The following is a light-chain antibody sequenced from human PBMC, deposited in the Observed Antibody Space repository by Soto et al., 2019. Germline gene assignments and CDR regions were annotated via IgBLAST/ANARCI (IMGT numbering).Light chain of an antibody. V-gene: IGLV2-14*01. CDR2: DVT. CDR3: SSYTSSSTYV. J-gene: IGLJ1*01. CDR1: RSDVGGYNY. Sequence: QSVLTQPASMSGSPGQSITISCTGTRSDVGGYNYVYWHQQHPGKAPKLMIYDVTNRPSGVSDRFSGSKSGNTASLTISGLQAEDEADYYCSSYTSSSTYVFGAGTKLTVL.